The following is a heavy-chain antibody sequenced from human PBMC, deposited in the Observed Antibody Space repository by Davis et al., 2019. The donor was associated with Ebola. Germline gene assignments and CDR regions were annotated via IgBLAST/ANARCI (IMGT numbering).Heavy chain of an antibody. J-gene: IGHJ4*02. D-gene: IGHD3-3*01. V-gene: IGHV3-53*01. CDR3: ASVDFWSGYGDC. Sequence: PGGSLRLSCAASGFTVSKNIMSWARQSPGKGLEWVSIIYSDGRTYYADSVRGRFTISRDNSENTLYLQMNSLRAEDTAVYYCASVDFWSGYGDCWGQGALVTVSS. CDR1: GFTVSKNI. CDR2: IYSDGRT.